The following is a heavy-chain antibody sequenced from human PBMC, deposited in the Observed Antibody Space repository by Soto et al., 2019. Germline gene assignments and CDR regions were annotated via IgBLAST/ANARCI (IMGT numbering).Heavy chain of an antibody. J-gene: IGHJ6*02. V-gene: IGHV1-69*06. D-gene: IGHD3-3*01. CDR3: AGPTREWLPPARDYYYGMDV. CDR2: IIPIFGTA. Sequence: QVQLVQSGAEVKKPGSSVKVSCKASGGTFSSYAISWVRQAPGQGLEWMGGIIPIFGTANYAQKFQGRVTITADKSTSTAYMELSGLRSEDTAVYYCAGPTREWLPPARDYYYGMDVWGQGTTVTVSS. CDR1: GGTFSSYA.